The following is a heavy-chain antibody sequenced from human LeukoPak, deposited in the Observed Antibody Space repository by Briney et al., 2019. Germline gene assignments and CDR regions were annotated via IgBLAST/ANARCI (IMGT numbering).Heavy chain of an antibody. CDR1: GYTFTSYY. CDR2: INPSGGST. D-gene: IGHD6-13*01. Sequence: ASVKVSCKASGYTFTSYYMHWVRQAPGQGLEWMGIINPSGGSTSYAQKFQGRVTMTRDTSTSTVYMELSSLRSEDTAVYYCASNDHIAAAGTKAEYLQHWGQGTLVTVSS. V-gene: IGHV1-46*01. CDR3: ASNDHIAAAGTKAEYLQH. J-gene: IGHJ1*01.